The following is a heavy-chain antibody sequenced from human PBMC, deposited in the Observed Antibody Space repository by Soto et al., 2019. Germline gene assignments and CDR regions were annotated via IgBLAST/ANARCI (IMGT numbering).Heavy chain of an antibody. J-gene: IGHJ6*02. CDR2: FDPEDGET. CDR3: ATGPPIWFGESYYGMDV. Sequence: XSVKVSCEVSGYTLTELSMHWVRQAPGKGLEWMGGFDPEDGETIYAQKFQGRVTMTEDTSTDTAYMELSSLRSEDTAVYYCATGPPIWFGESYYGMDVWGQGTTVTVSS. V-gene: IGHV1-24*01. CDR1: GYTLTELS. D-gene: IGHD3-10*01.